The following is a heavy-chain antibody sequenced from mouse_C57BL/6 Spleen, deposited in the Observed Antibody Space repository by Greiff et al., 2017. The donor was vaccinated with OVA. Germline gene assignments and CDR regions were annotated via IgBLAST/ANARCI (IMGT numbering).Heavy chain of an antibody. J-gene: IGHJ4*01. CDR1: GYSITSGYY. D-gene: IGHD1-1*01. Sequence: EVKLVESGPGLVKPSQSLSLPCSVTGYSITSGYYWNWIRQFPGNKLEWMGYISYDGSHNYKPSLKNRLSITRDTSKNQFFLKLKSVTTEDTATYYCARGGSRGVYYAMDYWGQGTSVTVSS. V-gene: IGHV3-6*01. CDR3: ARGGSRGVYYAMDY. CDR2: ISYDGSH.